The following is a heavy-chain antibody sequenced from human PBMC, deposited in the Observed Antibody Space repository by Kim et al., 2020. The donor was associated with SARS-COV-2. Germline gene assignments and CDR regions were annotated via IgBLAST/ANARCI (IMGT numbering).Heavy chain of an antibody. J-gene: IGHJ6*02. V-gene: IGHV1-2*02. CDR2: INPNSGGT. D-gene: IGHD2-2*01. CDR3: ASYCSSTSCYAYYYGMDV. CDR1: GYTFTGYY. Sequence: ASVKVSCKASGYTFTGYYMHWVRQAPGQGLEWMGWINPNSGGTNYAQKFQGRVTMTRDTSIGTAYMELSKLRSDDTAVYYCASYCSSTSCYAYYYGMDVWGQGTTVTVSS.